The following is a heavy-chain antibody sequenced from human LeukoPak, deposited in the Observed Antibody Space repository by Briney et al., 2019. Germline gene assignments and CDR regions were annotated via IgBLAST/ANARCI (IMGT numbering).Heavy chain of an antibody. CDR1: GGSFSGYY. V-gene: IGHV4-34*01. J-gene: IGHJ4*02. D-gene: IGHD3-22*01. CDR2: INHSGST. CDR3: ARALYYYDSSGYYGGGYYFDY. Sequence: PSETLSLTCAVYGGSFSGYYWSWIRQPPGKGLEWIGEINHSGSTNYNPSLKSRVTISVDTSKNQFSLKLSSVTAADTAVYYCARALYYYDSSGYYGGGYYFDYWGQGTLVTVSS.